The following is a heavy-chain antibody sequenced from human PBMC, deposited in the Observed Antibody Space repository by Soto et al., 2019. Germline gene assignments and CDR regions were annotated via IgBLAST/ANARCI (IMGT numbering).Heavy chain of an antibody. D-gene: IGHD3-10*01. Sequence: SETLSLTCTVSGGSISSYYWSWIRQPPGKGLEWIGYIYYSGSTNYNPSLKSRFTISVDKSKNQFSLKLSSVTAADTAVYYCASPLRYYGSGGIWGQGTMVTVSS. CDR1: GGSISSYY. V-gene: IGHV4-59*12. CDR2: IYYSGST. CDR3: ASPLRYYGSGGI. J-gene: IGHJ3*02.